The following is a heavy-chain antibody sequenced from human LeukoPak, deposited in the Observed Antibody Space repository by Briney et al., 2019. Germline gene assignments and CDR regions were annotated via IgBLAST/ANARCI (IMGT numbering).Heavy chain of an antibody. CDR2: ITSDGSDI. Sequence: PGGSLRLSCAGSGFTFSSYWMHWVRQAPGKGLVWVSRITSDGSDIVYADSVKGRFTISRDNAKNTLYLQMNSLRVEDTAFYYCARDGDGTTDFDYWGQGTLVTVSS. J-gene: IGHJ4*01. CDR1: GFTFSSYW. V-gene: IGHV3-74*01. D-gene: IGHD1-1*01. CDR3: ARDGDGTTDFDY.